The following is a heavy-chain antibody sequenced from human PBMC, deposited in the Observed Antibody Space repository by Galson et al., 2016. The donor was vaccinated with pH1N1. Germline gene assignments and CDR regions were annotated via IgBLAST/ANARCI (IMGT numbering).Heavy chain of an antibody. CDR1: EFTFSSYG. CDR2: ISYDGTNK. CDR3: AKDDYPLIIGLRRIWGMNV. J-gene: IGHJ6*02. D-gene: IGHD3-16*01. Sequence: SLRISCAASEFTFSSYGMHWVRQAPGKGLEWVALISYDGTNKYYGDSVKGRCYISRDNSKNTLYLKMKSLRAEDMAVYYCAKDDYPLIIGLRRIWGMNVWCQETTVIVSS. V-gene: IGHV3-30*18.